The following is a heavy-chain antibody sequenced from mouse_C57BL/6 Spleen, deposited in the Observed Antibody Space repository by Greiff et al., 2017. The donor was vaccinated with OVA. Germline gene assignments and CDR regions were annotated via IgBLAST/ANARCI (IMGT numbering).Heavy chain of an antibody. J-gene: IGHJ1*03. V-gene: IGHV1-80*01. Sequence: VQVVESGAELVKPGASVKISCKASGYAFSSYWMNWVKQRPGKGLEWIGQIYPGDGDTNSNGKFKGKATLTAETSSSTAYMQLSSLTSEDSSVYVCARSLWDRYFAVWGTGTPVTVSS. CDR3: ARSLWDRYFAV. D-gene: IGHD4-1*01. CDR2: IYPGDGDT. CDR1: GYAFSSYW.